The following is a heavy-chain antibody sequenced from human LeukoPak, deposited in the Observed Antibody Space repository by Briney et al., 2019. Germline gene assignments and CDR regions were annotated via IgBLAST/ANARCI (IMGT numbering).Heavy chain of an antibody. CDR3: AADLHDYGDYALDY. V-gene: IGHV1-58*01. Sequence: GTSVKVSCKASGFTFTSSAVQWVRQARGQRLEWIGWIVVGSGNTNYAQKFQERVTITRDMSTSTAYMELSSLRSEDTAVYYCAADLHDYGDYALDYWGQGTLVTVSS. CDR1: GFTFTSSA. J-gene: IGHJ4*02. D-gene: IGHD4-17*01. CDR2: IVVGSGNT.